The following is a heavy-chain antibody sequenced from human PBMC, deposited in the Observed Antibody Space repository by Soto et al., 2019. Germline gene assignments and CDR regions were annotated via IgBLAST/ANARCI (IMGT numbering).Heavy chain of an antibody. J-gene: IGHJ6*02. V-gene: IGHV1-2*04. CDR2: INPNSGGT. CDR3: ARDCDLGYCSGGSCYRNYYYGMDV. D-gene: IGHD2-15*01. Sequence: ASVKVSCKASGYTFTGYYMHWVRQAPGQGLEWMGWINPNSGGTNYAQKFQGWVTMTRDTSISTAYMELSRLRSDDTAVYYCARDCDLGYCSGGSCYRNYYYGMDVWGQGTTVTVSS. CDR1: GYTFTGYY.